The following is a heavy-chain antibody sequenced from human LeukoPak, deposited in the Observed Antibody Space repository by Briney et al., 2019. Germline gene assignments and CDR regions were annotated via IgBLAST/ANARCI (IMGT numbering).Heavy chain of an antibody. D-gene: IGHD3-22*01. J-gene: IGHJ4*02. Sequence: TGGSLRLSCAASGFTFSSYGMHWVRQAPGKGLEWVAFIRYDGSNKYYADSVKGRFTISRDNSKNTLYLQMNSLRAEDTAVYYCAKAPSSAYGDWDFWGQGTLVTVSS. CDR3: AKAPSSAYGDWDF. V-gene: IGHV3-30*02. CDR1: GFTFSSYG. CDR2: IRYDGSNK.